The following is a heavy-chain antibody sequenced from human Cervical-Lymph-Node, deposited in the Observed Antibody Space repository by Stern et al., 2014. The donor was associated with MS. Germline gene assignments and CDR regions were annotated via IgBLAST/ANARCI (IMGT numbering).Heavy chain of an antibody. CDR3: ARDLGEGTLPSDIVSEDY. J-gene: IGHJ4*02. CDR1: GFTFSRSG. V-gene: IGHV3-30*03. D-gene: IGHD2-2*02. CDR2: ISDDGSEK. Sequence: DQLVESGGGVVQPGRSLRLACAASGFTFSRSGMHWVRQAPGKGLQWVAVISDDGSEKYYGDPVKGRFTISRDNSHNTLYLQMNSLRPEDTALYYCARDLGEGTLPSDIVSEDYWGQGTLVTVSS.